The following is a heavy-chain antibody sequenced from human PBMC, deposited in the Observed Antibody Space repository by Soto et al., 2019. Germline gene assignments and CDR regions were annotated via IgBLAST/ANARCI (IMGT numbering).Heavy chain of an antibody. CDR2: IIPIFGTA. CDR3: ARETRGYSRLDY. V-gene: IGHV1-69*13. CDR1: GGTFSSYA. Sequence: GASVKVSCKASGGTFSSYAISWVRQAPGQGLEWMGGIIPIFGTANYAQKFQGRVTITADESTSTAYMELSSLRSEDTAVYYCARETRGYSRLDYWGQGPLVPVSP. J-gene: IGHJ4*02. D-gene: IGHD5-12*01.